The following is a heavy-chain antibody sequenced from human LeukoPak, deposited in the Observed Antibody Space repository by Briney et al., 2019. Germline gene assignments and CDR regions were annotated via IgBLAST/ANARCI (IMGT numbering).Heavy chain of an antibody. CDR2: IIPIFGTA. V-gene: IGHV1-69*13. D-gene: IGHD3-3*01. J-gene: IGHJ4*02. Sequence: SVKVSCKASGGTFSSYAISWVRQAPGQGLEWMGGIIPIFGTANYAQKFQGRVTITADESTSTAYMELSSLRSEDTAVYYCARDGGRDFWSGYSFDYRGQGTLVTVSS. CDR3: ARDGGRDFWSGYSFDY. CDR1: GGTFSSYA.